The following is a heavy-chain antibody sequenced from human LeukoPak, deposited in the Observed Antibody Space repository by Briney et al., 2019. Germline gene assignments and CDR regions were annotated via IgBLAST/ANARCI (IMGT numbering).Heavy chain of an antibody. D-gene: IGHD6-19*01. CDR2: VGTAGDT. J-gene: IGHJ3*01. Sequence: GGSLRLSCAAPGFSFSTYDMHWVRQRPGKGLEWVAIVGTAGDTYYPGSVKGRFTISRDNVRRSLYLEMSGLTAGDTAIYFCVREDSGSHSDAFDLWGQGAVVTVSS. V-gene: IGHV3-13*01. CDR1: GFSFSTYD. CDR3: VREDSGSHSDAFDL.